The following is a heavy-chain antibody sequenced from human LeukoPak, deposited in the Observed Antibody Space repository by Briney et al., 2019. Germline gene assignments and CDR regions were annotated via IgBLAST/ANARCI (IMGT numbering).Heavy chain of an antibody. J-gene: IGHJ4*02. CDR3: ARVLGPLTYYDILTGYQKRFDY. CDR1: GYTFTSYD. CDR2: MNPNSGNT. Sequence: GASVKVSCKASGYTFTSYDINWVRQATGQGLEWMGWMNPNSGNTSYAQKFQGRVTMTRNTSICTAYMELSGLRSEDTAVYYCARVLGPLTYYDILTGYQKRFDYWGQGTLVTVSS. D-gene: IGHD3-9*01. V-gene: IGHV1-8*01.